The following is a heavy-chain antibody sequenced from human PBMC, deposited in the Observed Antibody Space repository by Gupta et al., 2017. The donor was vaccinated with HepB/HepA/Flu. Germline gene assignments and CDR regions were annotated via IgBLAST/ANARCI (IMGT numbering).Heavy chain of an antibody. J-gene: IGHJ4*02. CDR3: ARGGDIVVVVAATQLFDY. CDR2: ISSSGSTI. Sequence: VQLVESGGGLVQPGGSLRLPCAASGFTFSSYEMNWVRQAPGKGLEWVSYISSSGSTIYYADSVKGRFTISRENAKNSLYLQMNSLRAEDTAVYYCARGGDIVVVVAATQLFDYWGQGTLVTVSS. CDR1: GFTFSSYE. V-gene: IGHV3-48*03. D-gene: IGHD2-15*01.